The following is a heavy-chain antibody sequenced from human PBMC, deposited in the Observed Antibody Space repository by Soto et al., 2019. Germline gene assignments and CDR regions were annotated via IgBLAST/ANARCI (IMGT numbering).Heavy chain of an antibody. CDR1: GGSISSGDYY. J-gene: IGHJ6*02. V-gene: IGHV4-30-4*01. D-gene: IGHD3-16*02. CDR3: ARGGYVWRSYRYKEPPYYYYGMDV. CDR2: IYYSGST. Sequence: SETLSLTCTVSGGSISSGDYYWSWIRQPPGKGLEWIGYIYYSGSTYYNPSLKSRVTFSVDTSKNQFSLKLSSVTATDPAVYDCARGGYVWRSYRYKEPPYYYYGMDVWGQGTTVTVSS.